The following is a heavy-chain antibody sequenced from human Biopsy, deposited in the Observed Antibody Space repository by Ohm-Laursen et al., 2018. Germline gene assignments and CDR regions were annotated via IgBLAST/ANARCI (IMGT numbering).Heavy chain of an antibody. CDR1: GGSVRGYY. V-gene: IGHV4-59*02. D-gene: IGHD3-3*01. Sequence: GTLSLTCSVSGGSVRGYYWRWIRQPSGTGLAWIGHIFDDGATNYSPSPSLQGRVTLSIDTSENTFSLTLTSLTRADTGVYYCARVRGSGFFAFDIWGRGTTVSVSS. CDR2: IFDDGAT. CDR3: ARVRGSGFFAFDI. J-gene: IGHJ3*02.